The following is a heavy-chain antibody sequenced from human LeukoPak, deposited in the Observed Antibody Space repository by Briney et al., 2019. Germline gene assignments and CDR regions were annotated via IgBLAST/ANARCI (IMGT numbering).Heavy chain of an antibody. V-gene: IGHV3-21*01. CDR1: GFTFSTYS. Sequence: GGSLRLSCTASGFTFSTYSMNWVRQAPGKGLEWVSFISSSSMYIYYADSVKGRFTISRDNAKNTLYLQMNSLRAEDTAVYYCARMRGSSGWGYYYYYMDVWGKGTTVTISS. CDR3: ARMRGSSGWGYYYYYMDV. D-gene: IGHD6-19*01. J-gene: IGHJ6*03. CDR2: ISSSSMYI.